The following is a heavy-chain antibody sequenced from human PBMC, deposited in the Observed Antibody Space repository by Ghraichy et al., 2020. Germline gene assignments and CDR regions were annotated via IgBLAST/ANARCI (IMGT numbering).Heavy chain of an antibody. CDR2: IKQDGSEK. CDR3: ARDQGRSSGWDSWVDY. J-gene: IGHJ4*02. Sequence: GGSLRLSCAASGFTFSSYWMSWVRQAPGKGLEWVANIKQDGSEKYYVDSVKGRFTISRDNAKNSLYLQMNSLRAEDTAVYYCARDQGRSSGWDSWVDYWGQGTLVTVSS. D-gene: IGHD6-19*01. V-gene: IGHV3-7*01. CDR1: GFTFSSYW.